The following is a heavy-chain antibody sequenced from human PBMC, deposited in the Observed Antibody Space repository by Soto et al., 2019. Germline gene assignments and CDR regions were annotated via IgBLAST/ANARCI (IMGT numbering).Heavy chain of an antibody. CDR3: ARGRDWFDP. J-gene: IGHJ5*02. Sequence: QVHLVQSGAEVKRPGSSVKVSCKSSGGTFNIQTITWVRQAPGQGLEWMGRITPILNIVNYAQKLQGRVTITADKSTSTSYMELSSLRSEDTAVYYCARGRDWFDPWGQGTLVTVSS. CDR1: GGTFNIQT. CDR2: ITPILNIV. V-gene: IGHV1-69*02.